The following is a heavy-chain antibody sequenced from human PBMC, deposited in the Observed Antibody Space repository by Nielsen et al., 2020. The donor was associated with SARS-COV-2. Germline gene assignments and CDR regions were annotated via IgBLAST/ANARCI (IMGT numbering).Heavy chain of an antibody. Sequence: GESLKISCAASGFTFSSYWMSWVRQAPGKGLEWVANIKQDGSEKYYVDSVKGRFTISRDNAKNSLYLQMNSLRAEDTAVYYCGYGDYVGTWGQGTLVTVSS. CDR2: IKQDGSEK. V-gene: IGHV3-7*01. J-gene: IGHJ4*02. CDR3: GYGDYVGT. D-gene: IGHD4-17*01. CDR1: GFTFSSYW.